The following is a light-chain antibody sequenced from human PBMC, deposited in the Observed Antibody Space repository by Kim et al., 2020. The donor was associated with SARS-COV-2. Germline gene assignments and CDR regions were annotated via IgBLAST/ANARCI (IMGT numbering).Light chain of an antibody. CDR1: QGVSSN. CDR2: GAS. V-gene: IGKV3-15*01. CDR3: QEYKNWPRT. J-gene: IGKJ1*01. Sequence: VPAGKRDALSCRASQGVSSNLAWNQPKPGQAPRLHIYGASTRATGIPTRFRGSGSGTEFTLTISSLQSGDFAVYYGQEYKNWPRTFGQWTKVDIK.